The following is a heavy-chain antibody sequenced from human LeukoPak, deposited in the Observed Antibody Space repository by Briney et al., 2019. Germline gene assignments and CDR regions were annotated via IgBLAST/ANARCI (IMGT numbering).Heavy chain of an antibody. Sequence: PGRSLRLSCAASGFTFSSYAMHWVRQAPGKGLEWVSYISSSGSTIYYADSVKGRFTISRDNAKNSLYLQMNSLRAEDTAVYYCARARYWFDPWGQGTLVTVSS. CDR1: GFTFSSYA. D-gene: IGHD5-12*01. CDR3: ARARYWFDP. V-gene: IGHV3-48*03. CDR2: ISSSGSTI. J-gene: IGHJ5*02.